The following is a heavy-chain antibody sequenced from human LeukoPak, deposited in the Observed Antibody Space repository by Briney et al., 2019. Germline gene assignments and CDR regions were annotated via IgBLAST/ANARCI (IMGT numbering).Heavy chain of an antibody. D-gene: IGHD1-14*01. CDR3: AKNRYFDY. J-gene: IGHJ4*02. Sequence: PGGSLRLSCAASGFTFSSYWMHWVRQAPGKGLAWVSRINSDGSSTSYADSVKGRFTISRDNSKNTLYLQMNSLRAEDTAVYYCAKNRYFDYWGQGTLVTVSS. CDR2: INSDGSST. V-gene: IGHV3-74*01. CDR1: GFTFSSYW.